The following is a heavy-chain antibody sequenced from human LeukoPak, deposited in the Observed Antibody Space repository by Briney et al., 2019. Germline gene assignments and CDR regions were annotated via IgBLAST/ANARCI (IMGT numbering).Heavy chain of an antibody. V-gene: IGHV1-8*01. J-gene: IGHJ5*02. CDR3: ARGRYCSGGSCSNWFDP. Sequence: ASVKVSCKASGYTFTSYDINWVRQATGQGLEWMGWRNPNSGNTGSAQRFQGRVTMTRNTSISTAYMKLSSLRSEDTAVYYCARGRYCSGGSCSNWFDPWGQGTLVTVSS. CDR2: RNPNSGNT. D-gene: IGHD2-15*01. CDR1: GYTFTSYD.